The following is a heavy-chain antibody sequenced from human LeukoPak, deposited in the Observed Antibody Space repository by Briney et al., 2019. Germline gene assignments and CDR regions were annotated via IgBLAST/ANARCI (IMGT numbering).Heavy chain of an antibody. CDR1: GFTFSSYW. D-gene: IGHD1-26*01. V-gene: IGHV3-74*01. CDR2: INSDRSST. J-gene: IGHJ4*02. Sequence: SGGSLRLSCAASGFTFSSYWMHWVRQAPGKGLVWVSRINSDRSSTSYADSVKGRFTISRDNAKNTLYLQMNSLRAEDTAVYYCARENSGSYASDFDYWGQGTLVTVSS. CDR3: ARENSGSYASDFDY.